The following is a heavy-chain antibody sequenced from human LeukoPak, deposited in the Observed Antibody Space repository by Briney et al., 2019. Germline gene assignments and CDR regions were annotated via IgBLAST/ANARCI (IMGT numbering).Heavy chain of an antibody. CDR3: AKGFRWADFDY. J-gene: IGHJ4*02. CDR2: ISGSGGST. Sequence: GGSLRLSCAASGFTLSNYAMSWVRQAPGKGLEWVSAISGSGGSTYYADSVKGRFTISRDNSKNTLYLQMNSLRAEDTAVYYCAKGFRWADFDYWGQGTLVTVSS. D-gene: IGHD4-23*01. V-gene: IGHV3-23*01. CDR1: GFTLSNYA.